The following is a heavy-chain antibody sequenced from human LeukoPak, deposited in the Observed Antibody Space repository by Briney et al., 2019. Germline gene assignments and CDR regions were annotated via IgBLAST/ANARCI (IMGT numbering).Heavy chain of an antibody. CDR3: ARAFSGDVNMDV. V-gene: IGHV1-69*01. CDR1: GGTFSSYA. J-gene: IGHJ6*03. D-gene: IGHD1-26*01. CDR2: IIPIFGTA. Sequence: SVKVSCKASGGTFSSYAISSVRQAPGQGLEWMGGIIPIFGTANYAQKFQGRVTITADESTSTAYMELSSLRSEDTAVYYCARAFSGDVNMDVWGKGTTVTVSS.